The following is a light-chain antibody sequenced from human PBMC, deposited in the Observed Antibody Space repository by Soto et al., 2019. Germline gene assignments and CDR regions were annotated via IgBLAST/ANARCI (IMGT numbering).Light chain of an antibody. CDR2: EVS. Sequence: QSALTQPPSASGSPGQSVTISCTGTSSDIGGYNYVSWYQQYPGKAPKLMIYEVSKRPSGVPDRFSGSKSGNTASLIVSGLQAEDEADYYCSSYAGSNNPYVFGTGTKLTVL. CDR3: SSYAGSNNPYV. J-gene: IGLJ1*01. V-gene: IGLV2-8*01. CDR1: SSDIGGYNY.